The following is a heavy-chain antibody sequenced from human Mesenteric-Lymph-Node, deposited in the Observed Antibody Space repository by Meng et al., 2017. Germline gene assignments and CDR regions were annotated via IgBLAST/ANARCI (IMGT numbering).Heavy chain of an antibody. D-gene: IGHD3-22*01. CDR2: INHSGST. J-gene: IGHJ3*02. CDR1: GGSFSGYS. V-gene: IGHV4-34*01. CDR3: ARAFEYYYDSSGYYYVKSDAFDI. Sequence: SDTLSLTGAVYGGSFSGYSWSWIPQPPGKGLEWFGEINHSGSTNYNPSLKSRVTISVDTSKNQFSLKLSSVTAADTAVYYCARAFEYYYDSSGYYYVKSDAFDIWGQGTMVTVSS.